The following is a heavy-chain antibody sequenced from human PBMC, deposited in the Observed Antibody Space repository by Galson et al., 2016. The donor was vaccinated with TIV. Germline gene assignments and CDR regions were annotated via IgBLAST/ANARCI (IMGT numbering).Heavy chain of an antibody. J-gene: IGHJ3*01. V-gene: IGHV5-51*01. CDR3: ARRKEMTTNRLDAFDL. CDR1: GSSFSSYW. CDR2: IHPADSGT. Sequence: QSGAEVTKPGEPLKISCEGSGSSFSSYWIGWVRHKPGEGLEWIGIIHPADSGTRYSPSFRGQVTMSADKAINGAYLQWRTLKASDSAMYYCARRKEMTTNRLDAFDLWGQGTMVIVSS. D-gene: IGHD5-24*01.